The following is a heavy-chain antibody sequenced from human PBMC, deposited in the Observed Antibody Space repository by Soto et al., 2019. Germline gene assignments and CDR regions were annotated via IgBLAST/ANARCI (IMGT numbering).Heavy chain of an antibody. D-gene: IGHD6-13*01. CDR2: ISYDGSNK. J-gene: IGHJ3*02. CDR1: AFTFSSYG. V-gene: IGHV3-30*18. CDR3: AKLRSSSWTQYAFDI. Sequence: PGGSLRLSCAASAFTFSSYGMHWVRQAPGKGLEWVAVISYDGSNKNYADSVKGRFSISRDNSKNRLFLQMNSLRADDTAVYYCAKLRSSSWTQYAFDIWGHGTVVTVSS.